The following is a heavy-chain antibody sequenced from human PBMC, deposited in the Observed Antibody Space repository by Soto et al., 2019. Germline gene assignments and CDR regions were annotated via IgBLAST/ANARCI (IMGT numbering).Heavy chain of an antibody. CDR2: ITWNGAKS. J-gene: IGHJ6*02. V-gene: IGHV3-43*01. CDR1: VFRVDDSK. Sequence: EVSMSLSCSASVFRVDDSKMHWVRQATGKDLECVSLITWNGAKSYYADSVKGRFTISRDGTTKSLSLQMTSLKREDTGLYFCARETLTFGSALDVWGQGTTVNVSS. CDR3: ARETLTFGSALDV. D-gene: IGHD3-3*01.